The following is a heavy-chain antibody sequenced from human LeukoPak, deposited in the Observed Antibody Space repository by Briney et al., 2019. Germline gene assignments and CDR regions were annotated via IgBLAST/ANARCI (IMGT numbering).Heavy chain of an antibody. J-gene: IGHJ6*03. V-gene: IGHV3-20*04. CDR2: INWNGGST. D-gene: IGHD3-3*01. CDR3: ARARGGVVISYYYMDV. Sequence: RPGGSLRLSCAASGFTFDDYGMSWVRQAPGKGLEWVSGINWNGGSTGYADSVKGRFTISRDNAKNSLYLQMNSLRAEDTALYYCARARGGVVISYYYMDVWGKGTTVTVSS. CDR1: GFTFDDYG.